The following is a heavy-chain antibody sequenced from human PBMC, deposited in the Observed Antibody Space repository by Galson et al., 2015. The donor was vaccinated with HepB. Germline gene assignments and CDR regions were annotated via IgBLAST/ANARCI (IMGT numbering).Heavy chain of an antibody. Sequence: QSGAEVKKPGESLKISCKGSGYSFTSYWVGWVRQMPGKGLEWMGIIYPGDSDTRYSPSFQGQVTISADKPISTAYLQWSSLKASDTAMYYCARCLNDAFTMVHPSLFDYWGQGTLVTVSS. CDR2: IYPGDSDT. J-gene: IGHJ4*02. V-gene: IGHV5-51*01. CDR1: GYSFTSYW. CDR3: ARCLNDAFTMVHPSLFDY. D-gene: IGHD3-10*01.